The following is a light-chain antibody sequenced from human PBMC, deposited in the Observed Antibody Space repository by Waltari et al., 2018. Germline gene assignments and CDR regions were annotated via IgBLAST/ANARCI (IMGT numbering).Light chain of an antibody. CDR3: QQYYSAPYT. V-gene: IGKV4-1*01. CDR2: WAS. Sequence: DIVVTQSPEPLAVSLGERAPIHCTSSHSVLQTSTSRIICGWLQHKPGRPPKMLFYWASTRESGVPDRFTASGSGTDFTLTITNLQAEDVAIYYCQQYYSAPYTFGQGTRLEI. CDR1: HSVLQTSTSRII. J-gene: IGKJ2*01.